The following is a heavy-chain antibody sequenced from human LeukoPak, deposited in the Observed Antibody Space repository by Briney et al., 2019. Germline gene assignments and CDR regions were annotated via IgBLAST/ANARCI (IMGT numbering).Heavy chain of an antibody. CDR2: ISYDGSNK. CDR1: GFTFSSYA. V-gene: IGHV3-30-3*01. J-gene: IGHJ3*02. D-gene: IGHD6-19*01. CDR3: VPVAAPHGAFDI. Sequence: GGSLRLSCAASGFTFSSYAMSWVRQAPGKGLEWVAVISYDGSNKYYADSVKGRFTISRDNSKNTLYLQMNSLRAEDTAVYYCVPVAAPHGAFDIWGQGTMVTVSS.